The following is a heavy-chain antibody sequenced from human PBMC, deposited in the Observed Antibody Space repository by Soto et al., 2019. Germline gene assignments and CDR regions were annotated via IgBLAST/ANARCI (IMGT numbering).Heavy chain of an antibody. V-gene: IGHV3-53*01. CDR1: GYTFTSYG. Sequence: SCKASGYTFTSYGISWVRQAPGMGLEWVSVIYNDGTTYYADSVKGRFTLSRDTSKNTLSLQMDSLRAEDTAVYYCVRPLPSGRNYGMDVWGQGTTVTVSS. CDR2: IYNDGTT. CDR3: VRPLPSGRNYGMDV. J-gene: IGHJ6*02. D-gene: IGHD3-10*01.